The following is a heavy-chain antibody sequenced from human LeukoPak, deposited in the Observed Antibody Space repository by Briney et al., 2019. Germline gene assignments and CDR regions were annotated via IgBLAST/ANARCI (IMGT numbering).Heavy chain of an antibody. J-gene: IGHJ4*02. CDR3: ARKVAVAMDLDY. D-gene: IGHD5-18*01. CDR1: GFTFKSYG. Sequence: GGSLRLSCAASGFTFKSYGMTWVRQVPGKGLEWVSSITGAGSSTKYADSVNGRFAISRDNSKNTVSLQMTGLRAEDTAVYYCARKVAVAMDLDYWGQGTLVTVSS. V-gene: IGHV3-23*01. CDR2: ITGAGSST.